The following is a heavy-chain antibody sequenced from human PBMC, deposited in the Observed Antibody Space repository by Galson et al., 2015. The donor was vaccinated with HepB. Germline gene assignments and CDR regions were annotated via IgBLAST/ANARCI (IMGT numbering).Heavy chain of an antibody. J-gene: IGHJ6*02. V-gene: IGHV5-10-1*01. CDR3: ARRFHYGSGSSFAYGTDV. CDR1: GYSFTSYW. D-gene: IGHD3-10*01. Sequence: QSGAEVKKPGESLKISCKGSGYSFTSYWISWVRQMPGKGLEWMGRIDPSDSYTNYSPSFQGHVTISADKSISTAYLQWSSLKASDTAMYYCARRFHYGSGSSFAYGTDVWGQGTTVTVSS. CDR2: IDPSDSYT.